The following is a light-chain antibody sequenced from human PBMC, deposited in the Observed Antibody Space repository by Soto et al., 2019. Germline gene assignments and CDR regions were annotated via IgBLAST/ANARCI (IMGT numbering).Light chain of an antibody. CDR2: DAS. CDR3: QQYNNWPLT. Sequence: EIVLTQSPGTLSLSPGERATLSCRASQSVRSNYLAWYQQRPGQAPRLLIYDASSRATGVPDRFSGSGSGTEFTLTISSLQSEDSAVYYCQQYNNWPLTFGGGTKVDIK. CDR1: QSVRSNY. J-gene: IGKJ4*01. V-gene: IGKV3D-20*02.